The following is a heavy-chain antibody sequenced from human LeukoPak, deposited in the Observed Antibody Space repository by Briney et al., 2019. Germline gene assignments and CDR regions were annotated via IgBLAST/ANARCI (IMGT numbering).Heavy chain of an antibody. CDR1: GYTFTDYY. CDR2: INPNSGGT. D-gene: IGHD4-23*01. Sequence: ASVNVSCKASGYTFTDYYIHWVRQAPGQGLEWMGCINPNSGGTNYAQKFHGRVTMTRDTSIITAYMELSRLRCDDTAVYYCASTSPLAPRGQGTVGMPGFDAFDIWGQGTMVTVSS. V-gene: IGHV1-2*02. J-gene: IGHJ3*02. CDR3: ASTSPLAPRGQGTVGMPGFDAFDI.